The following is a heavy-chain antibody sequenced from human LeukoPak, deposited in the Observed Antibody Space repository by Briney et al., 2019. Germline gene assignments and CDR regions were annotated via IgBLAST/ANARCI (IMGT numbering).Heavy chain of an antibody. CDR2: IDTGGGT. CDR1: EFSVSYNY. CDR3: ARGRDPFDY. V-gene: IGHV3-66*02. Sequence: GESLKLSCVASEFSVSYNYMSWVRQAPGKGLEWVSVIDTGGGTKYSDSVEGRFTISRDNSKDTLYLQMNNLRAEDTAIYYCARGRDPFDYWGQGTLVTVSS. J-gene: IGHJ4*02.